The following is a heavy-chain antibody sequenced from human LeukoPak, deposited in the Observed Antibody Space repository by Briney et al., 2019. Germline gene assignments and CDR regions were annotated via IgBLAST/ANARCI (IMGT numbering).Heavy chain of an antibody. J-gene: IGHJ6*04. CDR2: ISYDGSNE. V-gene: IGHV3-30*04. CDR1: GFIFSSYV. D-gene: IGHD3-10*02. CDR3: AELGITMIGGV. Sequence: GGSLRLSCAASGFIFSSYVMHWVRQAPGKGLEWVAIISYDGSNEYYADSVKGRFTISRDNAKNSLYLQMNSLRAEDTAVYYCAELGITMIGGVWGKGTTVTISS.